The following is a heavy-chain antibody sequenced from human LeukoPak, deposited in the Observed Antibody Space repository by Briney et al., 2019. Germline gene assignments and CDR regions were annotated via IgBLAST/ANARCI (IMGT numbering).Heavy chain of an antibody. J-gene: IGHJ4*02. Sequence: TGGSLRLSCAASGFTVSSNYMSWVRQAPGKGLEWVSVIYSGGSTYYADSVKGRFTISRDNSKNTLYLQMNSLRAEDTAVYYCARSEPDYGDYVGPYYFDYWGQGTLVTVSS. V-gene: IGHV3-53*01. D-gene: IGHD4-17*01. CDR2: IYSGGST. CDR3: ARSEPDYGDYVGPYYFDY. CDR1: GFTVSSNY.